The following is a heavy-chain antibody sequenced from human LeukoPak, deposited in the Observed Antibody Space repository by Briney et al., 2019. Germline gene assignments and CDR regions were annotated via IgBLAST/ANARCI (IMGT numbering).Heavy chain of an antibody. CDR2: INPNSGGT. D-gene: IGHD3-10*01. J-gene: IGHJ6*03. V-gene: IGHV1-2*02. CDR1: GYTFTGYY. Sequence: ASVKVSCKASGYTFTGYYMHWVRQAPGQGLEWMGWINPNSGGTNYAQKFQGRVTMTRDTSISTAYMEPSRLRSDDTAVYYCARDRPGANYYYYMDVWGKGTTVTVSS. CDR3: ARDRPGANYYYYMDV.